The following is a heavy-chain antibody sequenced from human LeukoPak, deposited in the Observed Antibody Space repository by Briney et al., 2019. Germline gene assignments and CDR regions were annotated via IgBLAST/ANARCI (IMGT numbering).Heavy chain of an antibody. CDR3: ARDRDGTFDI. CDR2: IRYDGSSK. J-gene: IGHJ3*02. D-gene: IGHD3-10*01. V-gene: IGHV3-30*02. CDR1: GFTFSSYG. Sequence: GGSLRLSCAASGFTFSSYGMHWVRQAPGKGLEWVAFIRYDGSSKYYADSVKGRFTVSRDNSKDTLYLQMNSLRPEDTALYYCARDRDGTFDIWGQGTMVTVSS.